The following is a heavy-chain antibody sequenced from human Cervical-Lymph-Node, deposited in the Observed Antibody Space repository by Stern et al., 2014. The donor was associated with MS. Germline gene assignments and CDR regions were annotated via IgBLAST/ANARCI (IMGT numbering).Heavy chain of an antibody. V-gene: IGHV1-69*01. CDR3: ARIGRASYYDY. CDR2: IIPLLGTV. D-gene: IGHD1-1*01. J-gene: IGHJ4*02. Sequence: VKLEESGAEVKRPGSSAKVSCKASGGTLSDCSITWVRQAPGPALEWMGGIIPLLGTVNYAQKFQGRVTISADLTTSTAYMELSSLRFDDTAVYYCARIGRASYYDYWGQGTLVTVSS. CDR1: GGTLSDCS.